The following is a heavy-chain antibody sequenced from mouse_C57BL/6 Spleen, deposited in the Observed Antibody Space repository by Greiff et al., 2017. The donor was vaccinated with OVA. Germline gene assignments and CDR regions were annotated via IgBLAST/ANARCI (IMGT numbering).Heavy chain of an antibody. Sequence: VQLQQSGPELVKPGASVKISCKASGYSFTGYYMNWVKQSPEKSLEWIGNINPSNGGTNYNEKFKSKATLTVDKSSSTAYMQLSSLTSEDSAVYYCARSNWDYWGQGTTLTVSS. CDR3: ARSNWDY. D-gene: IGHD4-1*02. CDR1: GYSFTGYY. V-gene: IGHV1-42*01. CDR2: INPSNGGT. J-gene: IGHJ2*01.